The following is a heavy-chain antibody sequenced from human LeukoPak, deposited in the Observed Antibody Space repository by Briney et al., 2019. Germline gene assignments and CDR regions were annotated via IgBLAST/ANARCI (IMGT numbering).Heavy chain of an antibody. D-gene: IGHD3-10*01. J-gene: IGHJ4*02. V-gene: IGHV3-48*01. CDR2: IVSSSSTI. CDR3: ARGRLMGSGLPAIDY. Sequence: GGSLRLSCAGSGFTFSSYSMNWVRQAPGKGLEWVSYIVSSSSTIYYADSVKGRFTISRDNAKNSLYLQMNSLRAEDTAVYYCARGRLMGSGLPAIDYWGQGTLVTVSS. CDR1: GFTFSSYS.